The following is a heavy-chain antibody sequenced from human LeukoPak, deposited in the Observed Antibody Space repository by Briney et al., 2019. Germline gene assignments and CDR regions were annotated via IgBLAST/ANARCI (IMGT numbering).Heavy chain of an antibody. D-gene: IGHD2-8*02. V-gene: IGHV4-59*01. Sequence: SETLSLACSVSGGSISSGYWSWIRQPPGKGLEWIAYIYNSGRSNYNPSLKSRVTISLDTSKNQFSLRLSSVTAADTAVYYCAGGSGASWFDPWGQGTLVTVSS. CDR3: AGGSGASWFDP. CDR1: GGSISSGY. J-gene: IGHJ5*02. CDR2: IYNSGRS.